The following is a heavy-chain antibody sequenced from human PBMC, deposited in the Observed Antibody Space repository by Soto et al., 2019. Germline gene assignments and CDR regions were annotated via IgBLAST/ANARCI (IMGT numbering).Heavy chain of an antibody. D-gene: IGHD2-21*02. J-gene: IGHJ4*02. CDR1: GFSLSTIGVG. V-gene: IGHV2-5*02. CDR2: IYWDDDN. CDR3: AHRLVANCGGDCSLFDY. Sequence: SGPTLVNPTQTLTLTCTFSGFSLSTIGVGVGWIRQPPGKAPEWLALIYWDDDNRYSPSLKSRLTITKDTSKDQVVLTMTNIDPVDTATYYCAHRLVANCGGDCSLFDYWGQGTLVTVSS.